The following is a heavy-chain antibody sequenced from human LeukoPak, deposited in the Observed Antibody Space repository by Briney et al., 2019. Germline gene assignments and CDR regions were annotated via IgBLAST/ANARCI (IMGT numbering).Heavy chain of an antibody. D-gene: IGHD1/OR15-1a*01. CDR3: ARDRIATTGMDV. CDR1: GFTFSIYS. Sequence: PGGSLRLSCAPSGFTFSIYSMNWVRQAPGKGLEWVSSISSSSSYIYYADSVKGRFTISRDNAKNSLYLQMNSLRAEDTAVYYCARDRIATTGMDVWGQGTTVTVSS. J-gene: IGHJ6*02. V-gene: IGHV3-21*01. CDR2: ISSSSSYI.